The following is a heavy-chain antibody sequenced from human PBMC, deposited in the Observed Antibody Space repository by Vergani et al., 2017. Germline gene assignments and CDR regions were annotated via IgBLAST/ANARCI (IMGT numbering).Heavy chain of an antibody. Sequence: QVQLVQSGAEVKKPGASVKVSCKASGYTFSSYGISWVRQAPGQGLEWMGGISAYNGNTNYAQKVQGRVTMTTDTSTSTAYMELRGLRSDDTAVYYCAREPAVVGASKSHYFDYWGQGTLVTVSS. V-gene: IGHV1-18*04. CDR3: AREPAVVGASKSHYFDY. J-gene: IGHJ4*02. CDR1: GYTFSSYG. CDR2: ISAYNGNT. D-gene: IGHD1-26*01.